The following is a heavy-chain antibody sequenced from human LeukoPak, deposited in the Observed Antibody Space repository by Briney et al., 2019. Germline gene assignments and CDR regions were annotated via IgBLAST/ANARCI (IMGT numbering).Heavy chain of an antibody. Sequence: GSLRLSCVGSGFSFANYGTNWVRQAPGRGLEWIGYIYYSGSTNYNPSLKSRVTISVDTSKNQFPLKLSSVTAADTAVYYCARETLMRGNDYWGQGTLVTVSS. CDR1: GFSFANYG. CDR3: ARETLMRGNDY. D-gene: IGHD3-16*01. CDR2: IYYSGST. J-gene: IGHJ4*02. V-gene: IGHV4-59*01.